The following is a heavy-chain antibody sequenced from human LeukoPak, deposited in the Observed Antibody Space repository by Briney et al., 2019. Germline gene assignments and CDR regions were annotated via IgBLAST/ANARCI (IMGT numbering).Heavy chain of an antibody. CDR2: IYYSGST. CDR3: ARPVPYDSWYWFDP. D-gene: IGHD3-3*01. V-gene: IGHV4-39*01. J-gene: IGHJ5*02. Sequence: SETLSLTCTVSGGSISSSSYYWGWIRQPPGKGQEWIGSIYYSGSTYYNPSLKSRVTISVDTSKNQFSLKLSSVTAADTAVYYCARPVPYDSWYWFDPWGQGTLVTVSS. CDR1: GGSISSSSYY.